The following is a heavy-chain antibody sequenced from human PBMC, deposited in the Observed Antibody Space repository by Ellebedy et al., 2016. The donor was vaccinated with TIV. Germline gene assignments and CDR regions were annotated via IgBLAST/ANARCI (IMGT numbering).Heavy chain of an antibody. V-gene: IGHV5-10-1*01. CDR3: ARHDVVVVAATNWFDP. D-gene: IGHD2-15*01. CDR2: IDPSDSYT. J-gene: IGHJ5*02. Sequence: GESLNISCKGSGYSFTNYWISWVRQMPGKGLEWMGKIDPSDSYTNYSPSFQGHVTISADKSISPAYLQWRSLKASDTAMYYCARHDVVVVAATNWFDPWGQGTLVTVSS. CDR1: GYSFTNYW.